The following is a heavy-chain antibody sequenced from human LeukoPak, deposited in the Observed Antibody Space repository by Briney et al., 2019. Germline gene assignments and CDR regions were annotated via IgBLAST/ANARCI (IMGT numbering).Heavy chain of an antibody. J-gene: IGHJ6*03. Sequence: GGSLRLSCAASGFTFSSYSMNWVRQAPGKGLEWVSSISSSSSYIYYADLVKGRFTISRDNAKNSLYLQMNSLRAEDTAVYYCAREAVHYYYYYMDVWGKGTTVTVSS. V-gene: IGHV3-21*01. D-gene: IGHD6-19*01. CDR2: ISSSSSYI. CDR1: GFTFSSYS. CDR3: AREAVHYYYYYMDV.